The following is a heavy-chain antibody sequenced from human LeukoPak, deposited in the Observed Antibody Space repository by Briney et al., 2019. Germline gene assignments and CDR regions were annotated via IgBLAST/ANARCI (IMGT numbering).Heavy chain of an antibody. CDR2: SSGNSI. D-gene: IGHD5-12*01. CDR1: GFTFSDYY. J-gene: IGHJ4*02. V-gene: IGHV3-11*04. Sequence: GGSLRLSCAASGFTFSDYYMSSSGNSISYADSVKGRFTISRDNAKNSLYLQMNSLRAEDTAVYYCAKDDFRSHIVATGRGLLSYWGQGTLVTVSS. CDR3: AKDDFRSHIVATGRGLLSY.